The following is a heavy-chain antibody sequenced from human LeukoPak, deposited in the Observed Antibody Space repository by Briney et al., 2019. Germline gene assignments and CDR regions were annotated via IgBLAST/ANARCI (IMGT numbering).Heavy chain of an antibody. Sequence: GGSLRLSCAASGFTFSSYSMNWVRQAPGKGLEWVSVIYSSGNTYYADSVRGRFTISRDNSKNTLYLQMNSLRAEDTAVYYCARDHCSSTSCYTRHFDYWGQGTLVAVSS. CDR1: GFTFSSYS. V-gene: IGHV3-66*01. CDR2: IYSSGNT. D-gene: IGHD2-2*02. CDR3: ARDHCSSTSCYTRHFDY. J-gene: IGHJ4*02.